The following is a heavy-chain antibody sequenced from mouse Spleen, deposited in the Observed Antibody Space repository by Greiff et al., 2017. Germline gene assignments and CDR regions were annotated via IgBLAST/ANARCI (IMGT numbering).Heavy chain of an antibody. Sequence: EVKLQESGPELVKPGASVKMSCKASGYTFTDYNMHWVKQSHGKSLEWIGYINPNNGGTSYNQKFKGKATLTVNKSSSTAYMELRSLTSEDSAVYYCARWAVLLPWAMDYWGQGTSVTVSS. CDR3: ARWAVLLPWAMDY. CDR2: INPNNGGT. CDR1: GYTFTDYN. D-gene: IGHD1-1*01. V-gene: IGHV1-22*01. J-gene: IGHJ4*01.